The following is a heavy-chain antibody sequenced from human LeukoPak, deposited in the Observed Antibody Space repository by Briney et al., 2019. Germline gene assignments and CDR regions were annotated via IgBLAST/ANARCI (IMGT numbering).Heavy chain of an antibody. D-gene: IGHD5-12*01. V-gene: IGHV5-51*01. Sequence: GESLKISCKGSGYSFTSYWIGWVRQMPGKGLEWMGIIYPGDSDTRYSPSFQGQVTISADKSISTAYLQWSSLKASDTAMYYCARLVATKTPHGDYYYYGMDVWGQGTTVTVSS. CDR2: IYPGDSDT. CDR3: ARLVATKTPHGDYYYYGMDV. J-gene: IGHJ6*02. CDR1: GYSFTSYW.